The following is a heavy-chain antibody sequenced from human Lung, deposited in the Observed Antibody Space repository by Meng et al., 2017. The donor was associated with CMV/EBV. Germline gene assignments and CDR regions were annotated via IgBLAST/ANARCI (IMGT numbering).Heavy chain of an antibody. CDR2: IRHDGTNK. D-gene: IGHD3-16*01. V-gene: IGHV3-30*02. Sequence: GESXKISCAASGFRFDDYGMHWVRQTPGKGLEWVAFIRHDGTNKFYGASVKGRFTISRDNSKSTVYLQMNSLRPEETALYYCAKDLLLFGGPNAYFDQWGQGXLVTVSS. CDR1: GFRFDDYG. J-gene: IGHJ4*02. CDR3: AKDLLLFGGPNAYFDQ.